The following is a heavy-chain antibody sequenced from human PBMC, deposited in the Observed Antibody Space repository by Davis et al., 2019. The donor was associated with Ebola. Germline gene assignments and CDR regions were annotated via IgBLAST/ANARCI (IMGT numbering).Heavy chain of an antibody. V-gene: IGHV3-74*01. Sequence: GESLKISCATSGFAFNTFWMHWVRQVPGKGLVWVARVNFDGTETTYADSVKGRFTISRDNAKNTLYLQMNSLRAEDTAVYYCARDFYDFWSGYYHYYFDYWGQGTLVTVSS. D-gene: IGHD3-3*01. J-gene: IGHJ4*02. CDR3: ARDFYDFWSGYYHYYFDY. CDR1: GFAFNTFW. CDR2: VNFDGTET.